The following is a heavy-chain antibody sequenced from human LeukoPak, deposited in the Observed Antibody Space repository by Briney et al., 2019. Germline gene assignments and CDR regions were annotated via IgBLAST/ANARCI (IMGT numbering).Heavy chain of an antibody. CDR2: IYYSGST. D-gene: IGHD3-22*01. CDR1: GGSISSYY. J-gene: IGHJ4*02. Sequence: PSETLSLTCTVSGGSISSYYWSWIRQPPGKGLEWIGYIYYSGSTYYNPSLKSRVTISVDTSKNQFSLKLSSVTAADTAVYYCARGRPPITMIVVVPYYFDYWGQGTLVTVSS. V-gene: IGHV4-59*08. CDR3: ARGRPPITMIVVVPYYFDY.